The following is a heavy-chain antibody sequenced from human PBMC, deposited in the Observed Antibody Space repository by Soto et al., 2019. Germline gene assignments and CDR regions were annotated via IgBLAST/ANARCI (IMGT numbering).Heavy chain of an antibody. CDR1: GYTFTGYY. Sequence: QVQLVQSGAEVKKPGASVKVSCKASGYTFTGYYMHWVRQAPGQGLEWMGWINPNSGGTNYAQKFQGGATMSRDTSISTAYMGLSRLRSDDTAVYYCARDGYCSGGSCYSDAFDIWGQGTMVTVSS. CDR2: INPNSGGT. D-gene: IGHD2-15*01. V-gene: IGHV1-2*02. J-gene: IGHJ3*02. CDR3: ARDGYCSGGSCYSDAFDI.